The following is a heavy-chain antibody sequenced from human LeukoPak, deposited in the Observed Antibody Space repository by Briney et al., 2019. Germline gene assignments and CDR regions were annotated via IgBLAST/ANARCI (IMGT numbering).Heavy chain of an antibody. CDR2: IYYSGST. J-gene: IGHJ4*02. V-gene: IGHV4-59*06. D-gene: IGHD3-22*01. CDR3: ARVDTMIVVAPDY. Sequence: SETLSLTCTVSSGSIRTSYCSWIRQPPGKGLEWIGYIYYSGSTYYNPSLKSRVTISVDTSKNQFSLKLSSVTAADTAVYYCARVDTMIVVAPDYWGQGTLVTVSS. CDR1: SGSIRTSY.